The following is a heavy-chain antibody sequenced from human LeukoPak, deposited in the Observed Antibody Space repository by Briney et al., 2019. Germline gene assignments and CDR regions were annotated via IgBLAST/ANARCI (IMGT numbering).Heavy chain of an antibody. CDR1: GCTLTELS. D-gene: IGHD3-16*02. CDR2: FDPEDGET. V-gene: IGHV1-24*01. Sequence: GASVKVSCKVSGCTLTELSMHWVRQAPGKGLEWMGGFDPEDGETIYAQKFQGRVTMTEDTSTDTAYMELSSLRAEDTAVYYCATGRGYEYVWGSYRYRWFDPWGQGTLVTVSS. J-gene: IGHJ5*02. CDR3: ATGRGYEYVWGSYRYRWFDP.